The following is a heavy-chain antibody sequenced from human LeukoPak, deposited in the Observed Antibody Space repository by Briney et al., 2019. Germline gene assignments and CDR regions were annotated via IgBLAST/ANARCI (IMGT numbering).Heavy chain of an antibody. J-gene: IGHJ4*02. CDR3: ARTGSSSSWYIRDFDY. CDR1: GYTFTSYY. V-gene: IGHV1-46*01. D-gene: IGHD6-13*01. Sequence: GASVKVSCKASGYTFTSYYMHWVRQAPGQGLEWMGIINPSGGSTSYAQEFQGRVTMTRDTSTSTVYMELSSLRSEDTAVYYCARTGSSSSWYIRDFDYWGQGTLVTVSS. CDR2: INPSGGST.